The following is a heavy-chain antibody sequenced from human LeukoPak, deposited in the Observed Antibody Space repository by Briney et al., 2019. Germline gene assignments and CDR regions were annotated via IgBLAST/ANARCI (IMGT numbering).Heavy chain of an antibody. Sequence: GESLKISCKGSGYSFTSYWIGWVRRMPGKGLEWMGIIYPGDSDTRYSPSFQGQVTISADKSISTAYLQWSSLKASDTAMYYCARMYDSSGPIPHDAFDIWGQGTMVTVSS. V-gene: IGHV5-51*01. CDR2: IYPGDSDT. J-gene: IGHJ3*02. CDR1: GYSFTSYW. D-gene: IGHD3-22*01. CDR3: ARMYDSSGPIPHDAFDI.